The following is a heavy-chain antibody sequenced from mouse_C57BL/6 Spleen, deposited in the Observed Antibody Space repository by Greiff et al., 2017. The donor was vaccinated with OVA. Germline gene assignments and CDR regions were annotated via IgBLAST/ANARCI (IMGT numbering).Heavy chain of an antibody. CDR2: IYPRDGST. D-gene: IGHD2-3*01. CDR1: GYTFTRYD. Sequence: QVQLKESGPELVKPGASVKLSCKASGYTFTRYDINWVKQRPGQGLEWIGWIYPRDGSTKYNEKFKGKATLTVDTSSSTAYMELHSLTSEDSAVYFCARSTDGYYGDWYFDVWGTGTTVTVSS. CDR3: ARSTDGYYGDWYFDV. J-gene: IGHJ1*03. V-gene: IGHV1-85*01.